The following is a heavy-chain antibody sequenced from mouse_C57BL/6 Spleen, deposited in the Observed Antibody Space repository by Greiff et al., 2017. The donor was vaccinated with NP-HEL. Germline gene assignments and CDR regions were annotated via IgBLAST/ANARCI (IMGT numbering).Heavy chain of an antibody. CDR2: IYPGDGDT. Sequence: QVQLKESGPELVKPGASVKISCKASGYAFSSSWMNWVKQRPGKGLEWIGRIYPGDGDTNYNGKFKGKATLTADKSSSTAYMQLSSLTSEDSAVYFCARYPDYDRFAYWGQGTLVTVSA. D-gene: IGHD2-4*01. CDR3: ARYPDYDRFAY. J-gene: IGHJ3*01. CDR1: GYAFSSSW. V-gene: IGHV1-82*01.